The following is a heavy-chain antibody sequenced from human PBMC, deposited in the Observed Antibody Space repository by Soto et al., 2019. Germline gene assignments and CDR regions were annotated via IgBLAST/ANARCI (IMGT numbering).Heavy chain of an antibody. J-gene: IGHJ5*02. Sequence: PXATLSLPCAVSGYCISSGYYWCWLRQPPGKGLEWIGSIYHVGSTYYNPSLNSRVTLSIDMTNNHVSLILNSVTAADTAVYYCARVGPWVPYYYDSSHYTFENWFDPWGQGTLVTVSS. D-gene: IGHD3-22*01. CDR3: ARVGPWVPYYYDSSHYTFENWFDP. CDR2: IYHVGST. CDR1: GYCISSGYY. V-gene: IGHV4-38-2*01.